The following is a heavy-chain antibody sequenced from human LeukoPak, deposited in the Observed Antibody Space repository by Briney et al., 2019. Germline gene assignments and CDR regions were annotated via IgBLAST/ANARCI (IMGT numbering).Heavy chain of an antibody. V-gene: IGHV4-38-2*01. D-gene: IGHD1-26*01. CDR3: ARVGGYGPYYYYYYMDV. CDR2: IYHSGST. Sequence: SETLSLTCAVSGYSISSGYYWGWIRQPPGKGLEWIGSIYHSGSTYYNPSLKRRVTISVDTSKNQFSLKLSSVTAADTAVYYCARVGGYGPYYYYYYMDVWGKGTTVTVSS. CDR1: GYSISSGYY. J-gene: IGHJ6*03.